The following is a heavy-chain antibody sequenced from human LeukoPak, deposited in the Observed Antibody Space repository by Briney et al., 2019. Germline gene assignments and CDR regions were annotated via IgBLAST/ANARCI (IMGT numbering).Heavy chain of an antibody. V-gene: IGHV3-23*01. CDR2: ISGSGGST. D-gene: IGHD2-2*01. J-gene: IGHJ4*02. CDR1: GFTFSSYG. CDR3: AKVQYCSSTSCYEGCDY. Sequence: GGTLRLSCAASGFTFSSYGMSWVRQAPGKGLEWVSAISGSGGSTYYADSVKGRFTISRDNSKNTLYLQMNSLRAEDTAVYYCAKVQYCSSTSCYEGCDYWGQGTLVTVSS.